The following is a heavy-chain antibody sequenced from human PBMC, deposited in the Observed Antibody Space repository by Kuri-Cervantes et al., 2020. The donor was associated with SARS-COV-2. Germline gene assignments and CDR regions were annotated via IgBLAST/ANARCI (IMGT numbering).Heavy chain of an antibody. V-gene: IGHV3-73*01. Sequence: LSLTCAASGFTFSGSAMHWVRQASGKGLGWVGRIRSKANSYATAYAASVKGRFTISRDDSKNTAYLQMNSLRAEDTAVYYCAKQETTVTAKYDYWGQGTLVTVSS. CDR2: IRSKANSYAT. CDR3: AKQETTVTAKYDY. J-gene: IGHJ4*02. D-gene: IGHD4-17*01. CDR1: GFTFSGSA.